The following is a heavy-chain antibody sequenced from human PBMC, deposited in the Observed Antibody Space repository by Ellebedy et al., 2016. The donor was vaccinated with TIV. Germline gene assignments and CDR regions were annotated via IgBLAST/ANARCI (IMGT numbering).Heavy chain of an antibody. V-gene: IGHV3-64D*06. CDR1: GFTFSHYA. Sequence: GGSLRLSCSASGFTFSHYAMHWVRQAPGKGLEYVSAINNIGDNTYYADSVKGRFTISRDNSKNSLFLQMSSLRPEDTAMYYCVKDRGDIIRDFDCWGQGTLVTVSS. D-gene: IGHD2-21*02. J-gene: IGHJ4*02. CDR2: INNIGDNT. CDR3: VKDRGDIIRDFDC.